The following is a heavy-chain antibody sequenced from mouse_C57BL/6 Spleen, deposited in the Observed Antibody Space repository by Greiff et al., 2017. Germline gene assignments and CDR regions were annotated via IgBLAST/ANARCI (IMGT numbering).Heavy chain of an antibody. D-gene: IGHD1-1*01. J-gene: IGHJ3*01. V-gene: IGHV5-9-1*02. Sequence: EVQGVESGEGLVKPGGSLKLSCAASGFTFSSYAMSWVRQTPEQRLEWVAYISSGGDYIYYADTVKGRFTISRDKARNTLYLQMSSLKSEDTAMYYCTRAGYGSSLFAYWGQGTLVTVSA. CDR2: ISSGGDYI. CDR3: TRAGYGSSLFAY. CDR1: GFTFSSYA.